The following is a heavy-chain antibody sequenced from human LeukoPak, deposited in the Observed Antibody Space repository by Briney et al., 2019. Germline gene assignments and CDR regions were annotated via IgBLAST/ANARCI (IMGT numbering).Heavy chain of an antibody. Sequence: SGGSLRLSCAASGFAFSSYSMNWVRQAPGKGLEWVSYISGSSSTIYYADSVKGRFTISRDNAKNSLYLQMNSLRAEDTAVYYCAKDGAPNAGYMDVWGKGTTVTVSS. CDR1: GFAFSSYS. J-gene: IGHJ6*03. CDR3: AKDGAPNAGYMDV. CDR2: ISGSSSTI. D-gene: IGHD2-15*01. V-gene: IGHV3-48*01.